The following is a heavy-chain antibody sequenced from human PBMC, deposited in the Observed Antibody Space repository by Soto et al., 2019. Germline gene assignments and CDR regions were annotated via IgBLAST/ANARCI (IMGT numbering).Heavy chain of an antibody. Sequence: GXSVKVSCKASGYTFTSYGIIWVRQAPGQGLEWMGWISAYNGNTNYAQKLQCRVTMTTDTSTSTAYMELRSLRSDDTAVYYCARVVWLVTKEGHGYYYYGMDVWGQGTTVTVSS. J-gene: IGHJ6*02. CDR2: ISAYNGNT. CDR3: ARVVWLVTKEGHGYYYYGMDV. D-gene: IGHD6-19*01. V-gene: IGHV1-18*04. CDR1: GYTFTSYG.